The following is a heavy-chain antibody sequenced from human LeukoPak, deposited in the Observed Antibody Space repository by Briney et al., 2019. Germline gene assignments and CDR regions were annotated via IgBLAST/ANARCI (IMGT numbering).Heavy chain of an antibody. V-gene: IGHV3-15*01. D-gene: IGHD1-26*01. J-gene: IGHJ6*02. Sequence: PGGSLRLSCAASGFTFSNAWMSWVRQAPGKGLEWVGRIKSKTDGGTTDYAASVKGRFTISRDDSKNTLYLQMNSLKTEDTAVYYCTTDLWELLYYYGMDVWGQGTTVTVSS. CDR1: GFTFSNAW. CDR3: TTDLWELLYYYGMDV. CDR2: IKSKTDGGTT.